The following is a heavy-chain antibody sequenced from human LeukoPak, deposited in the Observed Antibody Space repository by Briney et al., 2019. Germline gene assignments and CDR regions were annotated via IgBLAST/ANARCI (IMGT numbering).Heavy chain of an antibody. D-gene: IGHD2-2*01. J-gene: IGHJ6*02. Sequence: PGGSLRLSCAASGFTFSSYEMNWVRQAPGKGLEWVSYISSSGSTIYYADSVKGRFTISRDNAKNSLYLQMNSLRAGDTAVYYCARCLLGYCSSTSCYEGYYYYGMDVWGQGTTVTVSS. CDR3: ARCLLGYCSSTSCYEGYYYYGMDV. CDR1: GFTFSSYE. V-gene: IGHV3-48*03. CDR2: ISSSGSTI.